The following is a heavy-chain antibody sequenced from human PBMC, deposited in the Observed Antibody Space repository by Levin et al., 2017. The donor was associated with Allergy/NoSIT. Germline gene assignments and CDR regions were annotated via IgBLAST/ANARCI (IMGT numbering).Heavy chain of an antibody. Sequence: QAGESLKISCVASGFTFNQFWMSWVRHVPGKGLEWVANVMQEGRDNYYVDSVKGRFTIFRDNAKNSVYLQMNSLRVEDTAVYHCARIPLYDTFTGSPYLGQGALVTVSP. CDR2: VMQEGRDN. CDR1: GFTFNQFW. D-gene: IGHD3-9*01. CDR3: ARIPLYDTFTGSPY. J-gene: IGHJ4*02. V-gene: IGHV3-7*04.